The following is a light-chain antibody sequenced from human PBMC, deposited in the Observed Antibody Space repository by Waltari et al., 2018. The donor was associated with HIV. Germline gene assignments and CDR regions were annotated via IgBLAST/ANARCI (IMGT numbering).Light chain of an antibody. Sequence: QSALTQPASVSGSPGQSITISCTGTSSDVGSYNVVSWYQQHPGKAPKLMIYEVSKRPSGCSNRFSGSKSGNTASPTISGLQAEDEADYHCCSYAGSSTYVVFGGGTKLTVL. CDR1: SSDVGSYNV. V-gene: IGLV2-23*02. CDR2: EVS. J-gene: IGLJ2*01. CDR3: CSYAGSSTYVV.